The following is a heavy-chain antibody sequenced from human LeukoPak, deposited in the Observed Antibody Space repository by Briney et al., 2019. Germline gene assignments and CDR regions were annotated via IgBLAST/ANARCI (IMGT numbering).Heavy chain of an antibody. Sequence: PGGSLRLSCAASGFTFSSHWMHWVRQAPGKGLVWVSRINSGGSATNYADSVRGRFTISRDNARNTLYLQMTSVRAADTAVYYCAVLNVFVGNWGQGNLVTVSS. CDR1: GFTFSSHW. D-gene: IGHD3-16*01. V-gene: IGHV3-74*01. CDR2: INSGGSAT. CDR3: AVLNVFVGN. J-gene: IGHJ4*02.